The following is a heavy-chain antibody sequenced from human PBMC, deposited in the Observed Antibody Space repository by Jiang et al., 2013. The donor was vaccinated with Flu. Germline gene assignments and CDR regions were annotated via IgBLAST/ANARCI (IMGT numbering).Heavy chain of an antibody. J-gene: IGHJ5*02. Sequence: VQLVESGGGVVQPGRSLRLSCAGSGFIFSSYGMHWVRQAPGKGLEWVAAIWHDGSNTYYADSVRGRFTISRDNSENTLFLQMNNLRAEDTAVYLCAKGDVSRAEPEIDLWGQGTLVTVSS. CDR3: AKGDVSRAEPEIDL. D-gene: IGHD1-14*01. CDR2: IWHDGSNT. V-gene: IGHV3-33*06. CDR1: GFIFSSYG.